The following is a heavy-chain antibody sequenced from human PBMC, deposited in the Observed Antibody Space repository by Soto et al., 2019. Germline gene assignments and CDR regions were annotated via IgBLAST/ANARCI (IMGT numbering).Heavy chain of an antibody. Sequence: SVKVSCKASVGTFSSYGISWVRQAPGQGLEWMGRIIPFLGTTNYAQNFQDRLTVTADTSTNTAFMELSSLRSDDTAVYYCAREGYTSASIHSVLDYWGQGTLVTVSS. CDR3: AREGYTSASIHSVLDY. D-gene: IGHD6-25*01. V-gene: IGHV1-69*10. CDR1: VGTFSSYG. CDR2: IIPFLGTT. J-gene: IGHJ4*02.